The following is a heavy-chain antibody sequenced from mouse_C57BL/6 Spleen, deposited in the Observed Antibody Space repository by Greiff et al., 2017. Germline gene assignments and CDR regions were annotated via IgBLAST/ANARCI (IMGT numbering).Heavy chain of an antibody. D-gene: IGHD1-1*01. J-gene: IGHJ2*01. V-gene: IGHV2-6*03. Sequence: QVQLQQSGPGLVAPSQSLSITCTVSGFSLTSYGVHWVRQPPGKGLEWLVVIWSDGSTTYNSALKSRLGISKDNSKSQVFLKMNSLQTDDTAMYYCARDYYGSSDNYFDYWGQGTTLTVSS. CDR1: GFSLTSYG. CDR2: IWSDGST. CDR3: ARDYYGSSDNYFDY.